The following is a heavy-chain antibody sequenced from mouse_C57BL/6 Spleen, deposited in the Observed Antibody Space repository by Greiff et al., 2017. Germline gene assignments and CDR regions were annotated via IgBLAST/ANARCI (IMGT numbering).Heavy chain of an antibody. J-gene: IGHJ2*01. CDR1: GYSFTSYY. V-gene: IGHV1-66*01. CDR2: IYPGSGNN. CDR3: AGGDYGNYGDYFDY. Sequence: QVQLKQSGPELVKPGASVKISCKASGYSFTSYYIHWVKQRPGQGLEWIGWIYPGSGNNKYNEKFKGKATLTADTSSSTAYMQLSRLTSEDSSVYSCAGGDYGNYGDYFDYWGQGTTLTVSS. D-gene: IGHD2-1*01.